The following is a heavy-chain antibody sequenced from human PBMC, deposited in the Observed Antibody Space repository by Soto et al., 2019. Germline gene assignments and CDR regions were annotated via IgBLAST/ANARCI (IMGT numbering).Heavy chain of an antibody. CDR3: ARATSPGATLYYFDY. J-gene: IGHJ4*02. CDR2: INPSGGST. CDR1: GHTFTSYY. Sequence: QGQLLQSGAEVKKPGASMKVSGKASGHTFTSYYMHWVRQAPGQGLEWMGIINPSGGSTSYAQKFQGRVTMTGNTSTSTVYMELSSLRSEDTAVYYCARATSPGATLYYFDYWGQGTLVTVSS. D-gene: IGHD1-26*01. V-gene: IGHV1-46*01.